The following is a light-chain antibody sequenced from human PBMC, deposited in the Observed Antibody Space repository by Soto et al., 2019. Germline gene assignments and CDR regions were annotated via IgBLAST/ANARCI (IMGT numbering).Light chain of an antibody. CDR3: QQYNNWPPIT. V-gene: IGKV3-15*01. J-gene: IGKJ5*01. CDR2: GAS. CDR1: QSVSSN. Sequence: ENMMTQSPVTLSVSPGDTATLSCRASQSVSSNLAWYQQKPGQAPRLLIYGASTRATGIPARFSGSGSGTESTLTISSLQSEDFAVYYCQQYNNWPPITFGQGTRLEIK.